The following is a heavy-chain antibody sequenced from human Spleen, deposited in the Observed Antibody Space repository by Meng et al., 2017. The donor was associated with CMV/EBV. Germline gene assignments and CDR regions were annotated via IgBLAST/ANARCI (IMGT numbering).Heavy chain of an antibody. V-gene: IGHV4-39*01. D-gene: IGHD2-2*01. CDR3: ARHLTTLPAASNWFDP. J-gene: IGHJ5*02. Sequence: SETLSLTCTVSGGSISSSSYYWGWIRQPPGKGLEWIGSIYYSGSTYYNPSLKSRVTISVDTSKNQFSLKLSSVTAADTAVYYCARHLTTLPAASNWFDPWGQGTLVTVSS. CDR1: GGSISSSSYY. CDR2: IYYSGST.